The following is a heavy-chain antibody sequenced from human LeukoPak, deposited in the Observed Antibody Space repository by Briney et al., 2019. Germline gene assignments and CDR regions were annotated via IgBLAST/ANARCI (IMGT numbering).Heavy chain of an antibody. Sequence: SVKVSCKASGGTFSSYAISWVRQAPGQGLEWMGGIIPIFGTANYAQKFQGRVTITADESTSTAYMELSSLRSEDTAVYYCARALPTYYYDSSGYYYVAPFDYGGQGTLVTVSS. V-gene: IGHV1-69*13. CDR3: ARALPTYYYDSSGYYYVAPFDY. CDR1: GGTFSSYA. J-gene: IGHJ4*02. CDR2: IIPIFGTA. D-gene: IGHD3-22*01.